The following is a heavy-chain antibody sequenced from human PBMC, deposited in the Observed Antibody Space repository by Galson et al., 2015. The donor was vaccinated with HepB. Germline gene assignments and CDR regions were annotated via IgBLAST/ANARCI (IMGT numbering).Heavy chain of an antibody. CDR2: IRSKAYGGTT. Sequence: SLRLSCAASGFTFGDYAMSWVRQAPGKGLEWVGFIRSKAYGGTTEYAASVKGRFTISRGDSKSIAYLQMNSLKTEDTAVYYCTRNTAMANAAQVTNKRDYLDYWGQGTLVTVSS. CDR3: TRNTAMANAAQVTNKRDYLDY. J-gene: IGHJ4*02. V-gene: IGHV3-49*04. D-gene: IGHD5-18*01. CDR1: GFTFGDYA.